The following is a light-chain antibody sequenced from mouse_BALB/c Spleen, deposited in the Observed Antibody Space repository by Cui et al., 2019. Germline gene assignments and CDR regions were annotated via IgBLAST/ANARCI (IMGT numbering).Light chain of an antibody. CDR2: STS. CDR3: HQWSSYPWT. Sequence: QIVRTQSLAIMSASLGEEITLTCSASSGVSYMHWYQQKSGTSPKLLIYSTSNLASGVPSRFSGSGSGTFYSLTISSVEAEDAADYYCHQWSSYPWTFGGGTKLEIK. V-gene: IGKV4-80*01. CDR1: SGVSY. J-gene: IGKJ1*01.